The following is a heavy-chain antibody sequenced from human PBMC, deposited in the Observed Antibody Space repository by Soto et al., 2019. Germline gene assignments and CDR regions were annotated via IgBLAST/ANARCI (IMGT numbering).Heavy chain of an antibody. CDR3: ARDNRAFDY. CDR2: INSDGSST. Sequence: GGSLRLSCAASGFTFSTYWVHWVRQAPGKGLVWVSHINSDGSSTTYADSVKGRFTISRDNAKNTVYLQMNSLRADDTAVYYCARDNRAFDYWGPGTLVTVSS. J-gene: IGHJ4*02. V-gene: IGHV3-74*01. CDR1: GFTFSTYW.